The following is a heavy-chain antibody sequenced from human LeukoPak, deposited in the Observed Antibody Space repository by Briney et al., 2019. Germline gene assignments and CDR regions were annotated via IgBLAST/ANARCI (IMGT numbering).Heavy chain of an antibody. D-gene: IGHD3-22*01. CDR3: ARDTTYYDSSGYYYVKFDY. J-gene: IGHJ4*02. CDR2: TYHSGST. CDR1: GGSFSGYY. Sequence: SETLSLTCAVYGGSFSGYYWSWIRQSPGKGLEWIGETYHSGSTNYNSSLKSRVTISVDTSKNQFSLKLSSVTAADTAVYYCARDTTYYDSSGYYYVKFDYWGQGTLVTVSS. V-gene: IGHV4-34*01.